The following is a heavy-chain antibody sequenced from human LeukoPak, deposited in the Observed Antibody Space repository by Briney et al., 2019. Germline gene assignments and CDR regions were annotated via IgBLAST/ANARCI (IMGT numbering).Heavy chain of an antibody. Sequence: GASVKVSCKASGYTFTAYYMHWVRQAPGQGLEWMGWINSNSGGTNFAQKFQGRVTMTRDTSISTAYMELSSLRSDDTAVYYFARGEKVATMIVTGYWGQGTLVTVSS. CDR2: INSNSGGT. D-gene: IGHD3-22*01. V-gene: IGHV1-2*02. J-gene: IGHJ4*02. CDR1: GYTFTAYY. CDR3: ARGEKVATMIVTGY.